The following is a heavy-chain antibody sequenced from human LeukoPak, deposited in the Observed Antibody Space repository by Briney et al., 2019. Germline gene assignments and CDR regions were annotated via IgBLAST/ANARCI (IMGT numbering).Heavy chain of an antibody. V-gene: IGHV1-69*13. CDR3: AREDIVVVPAATVTRLDP. J-gene: IGHJ5*02. Sequence: TSVKVSCKASGGTFSSYAISWVRQAPGQGLEWMGGIIPIFGTANYAQKFQGRVTITADESTSTAYVELSSLRSEDTAVYYCAREDIVVVPAATVTRLDPWGQGTLVTVSS. CDR2: IIPIFGTA. D-gene: IGHD2-2*01. CDR1: GGTFSSYA.